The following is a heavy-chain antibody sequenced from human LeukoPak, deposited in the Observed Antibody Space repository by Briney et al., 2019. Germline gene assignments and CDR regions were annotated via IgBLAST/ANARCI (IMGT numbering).Heavy chain of an antibody. D-gene: IGHD3-3*01. J-gene: IGHJ4*02. Sequence: GASVKVSCMASGGTFSSYAISWVRQAPGQGLEWMGGIIPIFGTANYAQKFQGRVTITTDESTSTAYMELSSLRSEDTAVYYCARDLLLPRDDYDFWSGGLDYWGQGTLVTVSS. CDR1: GGTFSSYA. V-gene: IGHV1-69*05. CDR3: ARDLLLPRDDYDFWSGGLDY. CDR2: IIPIFGTA.